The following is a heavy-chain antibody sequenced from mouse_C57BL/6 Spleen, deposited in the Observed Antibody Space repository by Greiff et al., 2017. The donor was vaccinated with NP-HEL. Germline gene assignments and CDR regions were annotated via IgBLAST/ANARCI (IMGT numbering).Heavy chain of an antibody. CDR3: ARNSNYYGSSYGYYAMDY. V-gene: IGHV5-17*01. CDR2: ISSGSSTI. Sequence: EVKLVESGGGLVKPGGSLKLSCAASGFTFSDSGMHWVRQAPEKGLEWVAYISSGSSTISSADAVKGRFTISSDNAKHTLFLQMTSLRSEDTAMYYCARNSNYYGSSYGYYAMDYWGQGTSVTVSS. CDR1: GFTFSDSG. J-gene: IGHJ4*01. D-gene: IGHD1-1*01.